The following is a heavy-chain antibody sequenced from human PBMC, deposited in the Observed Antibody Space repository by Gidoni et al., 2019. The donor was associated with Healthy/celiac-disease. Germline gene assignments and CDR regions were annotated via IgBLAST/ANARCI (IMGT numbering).Heavy chain of an antibody. D-gene: IGHD2-2*01. V-gene: IGHV3-21*01. CDR1: GFTFSSYS. J-gene: IGHJ6*02. CDR3: AREETFGAIVVVPADTQNYYYGMDV. Sequence: EVQLVESGGGLVKPGGSLRLSCAASGFTFSSYSMNWVRQAPGKGLEWVSSISSRSSDIYYADSVKGRFTISRDNAKNSLYLQMNSLRAEDTAVYYCAREETFGAIVVVPADTQNYYYGMDVWGQGTTVTVSS. CDR2: ISSRSSDI.